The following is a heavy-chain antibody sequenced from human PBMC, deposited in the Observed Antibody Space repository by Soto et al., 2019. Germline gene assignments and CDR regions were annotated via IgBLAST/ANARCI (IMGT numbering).Heavy chain of an antibody. D-gene: IGHD1-26*01. CDR1: GYTLTGYY. V-gene: IGHV1-2*02. CDR2: INPNSGGT. J-gene: IGHJ3*02. CDR3: AISIVGATYAFDI. Sequence: ASVKVSCKASGYTLTGYYMHWVRQAPGQGLEWMGWINPNSGGTNYAQKFQGRVTMTRDTSISTAYMALNRLRPDNTAVYYCAISIVGATYAFDIWGQGTMVTVSS.